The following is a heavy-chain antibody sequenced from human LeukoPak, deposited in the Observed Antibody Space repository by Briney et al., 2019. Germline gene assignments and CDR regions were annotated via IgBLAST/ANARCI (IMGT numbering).Heavy chain of an antibody. CDR1: GFTFDDYG. J-gene: IGHJ4*02. CDR3: ARGFRNGPFDC. Sequence: SGGSLRLSCEASGFTFDDYGMSWVRQLPGKGLEWVSGINRNGDSTDYAGSVKGRFTISRDNAKNSHFLQMNSLRVEDTALYYCARGFRNGPFDCWGQGTLVTVSS. V-gene: IGHV3-20*04. CDR2: INRNGDST. D-gene: IGHD2-8*01.